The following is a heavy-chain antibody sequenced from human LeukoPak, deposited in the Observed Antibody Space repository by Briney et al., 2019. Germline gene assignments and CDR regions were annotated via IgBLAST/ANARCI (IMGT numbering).Heavy chain of an antibody. D-gene: IGHD3-3*01. J-gene: IGHJ5*02. CDR3: ARVGYDFWSGYCNWFDP. Sequence: PSETLSLTCTVSGGSISSYYWSWIRQPAGKGLEWIGRIYTSGSTNYNPSLKSRVTMSVDTSKNQFSLKLSSVTAADTAVYYCARVGYDFWSGYCNWFDPWGQGTLVTVSS. CDR1: GGSISSYY. V-gene: IGHV4-4*07. CDR2: IYTSGST.